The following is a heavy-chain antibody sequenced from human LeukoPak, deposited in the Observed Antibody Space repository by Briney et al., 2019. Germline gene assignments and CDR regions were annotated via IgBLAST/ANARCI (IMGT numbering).Heavy chain of an antibody. D-gene: IGHD1-26*01. CDR2: IYYSGST. J-gene: IGHJ6*03. V-gene: IGHV4-59*12. Sequence: SETLSLTCTVSGGSFSPYYWIWIRQPPGKGLEWIGSIYYSGSTYYNPSLKSRLTISVDTSKNHFSLRLSSLTAADTAVYYCARGGPHMDVWGKGTTVTISS. CDR1: GGSFSPYY. CDR3: ARGGPHMDV.